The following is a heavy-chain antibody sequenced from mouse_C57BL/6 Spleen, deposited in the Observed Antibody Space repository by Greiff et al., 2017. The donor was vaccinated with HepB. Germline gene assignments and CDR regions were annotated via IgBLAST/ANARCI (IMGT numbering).Heavy chain of an antibody. V-gene: IGHV1-15*01. Sequence: VKLVESGAELVRPGASVTLSCKASGYTFTDYEMHWVKQTPVHGLEWIGAIDPETGGTAYNQKFKGKAILTADKSSSTAYMELRSLTSEDSAVYYCTRSSYYGSSLYYFDYWGQGTTLTVSS. J-gene: IGHJ2*01. CDR2: IDPETGGT. CDR1: GYTFTDYE. D-gene: IGHD1-1*01. CDR3: TRSSYYGSSLYYFDY.